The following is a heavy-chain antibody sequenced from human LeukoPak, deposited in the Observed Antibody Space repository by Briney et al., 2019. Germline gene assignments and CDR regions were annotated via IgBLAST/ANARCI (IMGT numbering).Heavy chain of an antibody. CDR3: ARGLYAMDV. V-gene: IGHV3-11*06. J-gene: IGHJ6*02. CDR2: ISTSSSST. Sequence: GGSLRLSCAASGFTFSDYYMRWIRQAPGKGLEWVSYISTSSSSTNYADSVAGRFTISRDNAKNSLYLQMNSLRAEDTAVYYCARGLYAMDVWGQGTAVTVSS. CDR1: GFTFSDYY.